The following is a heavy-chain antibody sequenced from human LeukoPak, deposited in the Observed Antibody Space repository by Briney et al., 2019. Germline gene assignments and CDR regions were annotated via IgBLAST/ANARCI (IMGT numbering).Heavy chain of an antibody. CDR2: IYYSGST. D-gene: IGHD6-19*01. V-gene: IGHV4-59*01. J-gene: IGHJ5*02. CDR1: GGSISSYY. CDR3: ARVVAGRRFDP. Sequence: PSGALSLTCTVSGGSISSYYWSWIRQPPGKGLEWIGYIYYSGSTNYNPSLKSRVTISVDTSKNQFSLKLSSVTAADTAVYYCARVVAGRRFDPWGQGTLVTVSS.